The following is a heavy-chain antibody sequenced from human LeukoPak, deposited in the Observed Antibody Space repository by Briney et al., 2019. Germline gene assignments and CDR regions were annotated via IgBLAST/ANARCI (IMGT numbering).Heavy chain of an antibody. D-gene: IGHD3-3*01. CDR1: GFTFDDYG. J-gene: IGHJ6*03. CDR3: ARASKTGYDFWSGSQYYYYYYMDV. CDR2: INWNGGST. V-gene: IGHV3-20*04. Sequence: GGSLRLSCAASGFTFDDYGMSWVRQAPGKGLEWVSGINWNGGSTGYADSVKGRFNISRDNAKNSLYLQMNSLRAEDTALYYCARASKTGYDFWSGSQYYYYYYMDVWGKGTTVTVSS.